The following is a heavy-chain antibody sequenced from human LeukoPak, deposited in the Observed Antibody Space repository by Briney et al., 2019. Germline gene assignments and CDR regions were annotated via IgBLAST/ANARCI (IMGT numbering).Heavy chain of an antibody. CDR1: GYTFTSYY. J-gene: IGHJ6*02. Sequence: ASVKVSCKASGYTFTSYYMHWVRQAPGQGLEWMGIINPSGGSTSYAQKFQGRVTMTRNTSISTAYMELSSLRSEDTAVYYCATVVPAATTDYYYYGMDVWGQGTTVTVSS. CDR3: ATVVPAATTDYYYYGMDV. CDR2: INPSGGST. V-gene: IGHV1-46*01. D-gene: IGHD2-2*01.